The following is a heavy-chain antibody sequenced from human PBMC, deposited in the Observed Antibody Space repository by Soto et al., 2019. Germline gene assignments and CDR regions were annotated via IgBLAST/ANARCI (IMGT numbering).Heavy chain of an antibody. J-gene: IGHJ6*03. V-gene: IGHV3-7*01. D-gene: IGHD2-2*03. Sequence: GGSLRHSCAASGFTFSSYWMSWVRQAPGKGLEWVANIKQDGSEKYYVDSVKGRFTISRDNAKNSLYLQMNSLRAEDTAVYYCARDGYCSSTSCRDYYYYYYMDVWGKGTRVTV. CDR3: ARDGYCSSTSCRDYYYYYYMDV. CDR1: GFTFSSYW. CDR2: IKQDGSEK.